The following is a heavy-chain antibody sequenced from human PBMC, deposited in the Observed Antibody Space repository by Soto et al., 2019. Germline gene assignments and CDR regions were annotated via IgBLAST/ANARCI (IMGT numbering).Heavy chain of an antibody. CDR1: GYTFTSYY. CDR3: AREWANNTVIGGVTYRYYHGMDA. J-gene: IGHJ6*02. Sequence: ASVKVSCKASGYTFTSYYIQWVRHAPGHGPEWLGIINPSSGTTRYAQNFQGRVTLTRDTSTSTVYMELTGLRSEDSAVYYCAREWANNTVIGGVTYRYYHGMDAWGQGTTVTAP. D-gene: IGHD3-16*01. V-gene: IGHV1-46*01. CDR2: INPSSGTT.